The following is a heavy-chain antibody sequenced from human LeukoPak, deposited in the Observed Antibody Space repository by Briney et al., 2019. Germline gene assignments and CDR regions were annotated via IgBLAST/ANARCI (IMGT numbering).Heavy chain of an antibody. CDR2: ISYDGSNK. D-gene: IGHD3-10*01. CDR3: AKGDYGSGSYYNP. CDR1: GFTFSSYG. V-gene: IGHV3-30*18. Sequence: PGGSLRLSCAASGFTFSSYGMHWVRQAPGKGLEWVAVISYDGSNKYYADSVKGRFTISRDNSKNTLYLQMNSLRAEDTAVYYCAKGDYGSGSYYNPWGQGTLVTVSS. J-gene: IGHJ5*02.